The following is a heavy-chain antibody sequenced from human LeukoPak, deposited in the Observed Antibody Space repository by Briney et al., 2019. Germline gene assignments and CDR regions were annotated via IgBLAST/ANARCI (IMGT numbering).Heavy chain of an antibody. CDR1: GFIFTNYF. V-gene: IGHV3-7*01. J-gene: IGHJ4*02. Sequence: GGSLRLSCAASGFIFTNYFMSWVRQAPGKGLEWVASIKHDGSEKYYVDSVRGRFTISRDNTMNSLYLQMNSLRDEDTAVYYCARDRGYRGNIDYWGQGTLVTVSS. CDR3: ARDRGYRGNIDY. CDR2: IKHDGSEK. D-gene: IGHD5-18*01.